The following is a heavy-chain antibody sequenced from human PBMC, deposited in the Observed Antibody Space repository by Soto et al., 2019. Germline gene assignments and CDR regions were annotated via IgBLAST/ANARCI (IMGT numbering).Heavy chain of an antibody. J-gene: IGHJ4*02. CDR2: IIPIFGTA. CDR3: ARGTREHYYDSSGYLGPGY. V-gene: IGHV1-69*13. Sequence: GASVKVSCKASGGTFSSYAISWVLQAPGQGLEWMGGIIPIFGTANYAQKFQGRVTITADESTSTAYMELSSLRSEDTAVYYCARGTREHYYDSSGYLGPGYWGQGTLVTVSS. D-gene: IGHD3-22*01. CDR1: GGTFSSYA.